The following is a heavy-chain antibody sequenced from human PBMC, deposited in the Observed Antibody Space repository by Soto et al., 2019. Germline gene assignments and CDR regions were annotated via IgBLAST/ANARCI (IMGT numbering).Heavy chain of an antibody. Sequence: GGSLRLSCAASGFTFSSYAMSWVRQAPGKGLEWVSAISGSGGSTYYADSVKGRFTISRDNSKNTLYLQMNSLRAEDTAVYYCAKDSRSGWYRPYYFDYWGQGTLVTVSS. CDR3: AKDSRSGWYRPYYFDY. D-gene: IGHD6-19*01. CDR1: GFTFSSYA. J-gene: IGHJ4*02. V-gene: IGHV3-23*01. CDR2: ISGSGGST.